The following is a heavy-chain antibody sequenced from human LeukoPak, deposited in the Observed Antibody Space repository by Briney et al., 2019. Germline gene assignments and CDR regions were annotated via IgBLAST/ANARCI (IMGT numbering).Heavy chain of an antibody. V-gene: IGHV1-69*13. D-gene: IGHD3-10*01. CDR2: IIPIFGTA. CDR3: ARDLTMVRGVIVHYYGMDV. J-gene: IGHJ6*02. Sequence: GASVKVSCKASGGTFSSYAISWVRQAPGQGLEWMGGIIPIFGTANYAQKFQGRVTITADESTSTAYMELSSLRSEDTAVYYCARDLTMVRGVIVHYYGMDVWGQGTTVTVAS. CDR1: GGTFSSYA.